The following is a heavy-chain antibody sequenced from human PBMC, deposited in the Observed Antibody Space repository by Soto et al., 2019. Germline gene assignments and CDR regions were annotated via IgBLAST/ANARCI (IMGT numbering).Heavy chain of an antibody. V-gene: IGHV3-23*01. CDR1: GFTFNSYA. CDR3: AKDLFAYSSGWRHDY. J-gene: IGHJ4*02. CDR2: ITNTGGYT. Sequence: EVQLLESGGGLVQPGGSLRLSCAGSGFTFNSYAMSWVRQAPGKGLEWVSVITNTGGYTYYADSVKGRFTISRDKSKQTVDLQMNSLRADETAVYYCAKDLFAYSSGWRHDYWGLGTLVTVSS. D-gene: IGHD6-19*01.